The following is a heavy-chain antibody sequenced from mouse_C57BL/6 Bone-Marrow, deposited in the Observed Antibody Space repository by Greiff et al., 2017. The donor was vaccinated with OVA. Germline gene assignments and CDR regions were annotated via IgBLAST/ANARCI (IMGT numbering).Heavy chain of an antibody. CDR3: ATVVALYWYFDV. CDR2: IDPSDSYT. CDR1: GYTFTSYW. D-gene: IGHD1-1*01. V-gene: IGHV1-50*01. J-gene: IGHJ1*03. Sequence: QVQLQQPGAELVKPGASVKLSCKASGYTFTSYWMQWVKQRPGQGLEWIGEIDPSDSYTNYNQKFKGKATLTVDTSSSTAYMQLSSLTSEDSAVYYCATVVALYWYFDVWGTGTTVTVSS.